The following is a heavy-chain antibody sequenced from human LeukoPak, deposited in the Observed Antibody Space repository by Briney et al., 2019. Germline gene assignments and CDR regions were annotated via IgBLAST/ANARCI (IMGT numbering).Heavy chain of an antibody. CDR3: ARFYYDTSGHGAFDI. CDR1: VDSVSSNSAA. D-gene: IGHD3-22*01. CDR2: TYYRSKWYY. J-gene: IGHJ3*02. V-gene: IGHV6-1*01. Sequence: SQTLSLTCAISVDSVSSNSAAWNWIRQSPSRGLEWLVRTYYRSKWYYEYAGSVKSRITINPDTSKNQFSLQMNSVTPEDAAVYYCARFYYDTSGHGAFDIWGQGPMVTVSS.